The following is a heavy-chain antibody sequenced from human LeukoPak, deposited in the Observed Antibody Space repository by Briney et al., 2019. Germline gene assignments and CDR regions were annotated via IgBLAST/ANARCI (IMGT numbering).Heavy chain of an antibody. CDR2: IYHSGTT. CDR1: GYSISSGYY. Sequence: SETLSLTCTVSGYSISSGYYWGWIRQPPEKGLEWIGSIYHSGTTYYNPSLKSRVTISVDTSKNQFSLRLSSVTAADTAVYYCARGTSTIVATFSYWGQGTLVTVSS. D-gene: IGHD5-12*01. J-gene: IGHJ4*02. V-gene: IGHV4-38-2*02. CDR3: ARGTSTIVATFSY.